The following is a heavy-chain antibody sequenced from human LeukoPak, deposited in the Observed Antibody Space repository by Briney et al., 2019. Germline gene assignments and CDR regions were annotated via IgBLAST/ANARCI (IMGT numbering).Heavy chain of an antibody. CDR3: ARHRGAYCSGGNCYSSYYFDY. V-gene: IGHV4-59*08. D-gene: IGHD2-15*01. CDR2: IYYSGST. CDR1: AGSISSYY. J-gene: IGHJ4*02. Sequence: PSETLSLTCTVSAGSISSYYWSWIRQPPGKGLEWVAYIYYSGSTSYNPSLKSRVTISVDTSKKQFSLRLSAVTAAETAVYYCARHRGAYCSGGNCYSSYYFDYWGQGTLVTVSS.